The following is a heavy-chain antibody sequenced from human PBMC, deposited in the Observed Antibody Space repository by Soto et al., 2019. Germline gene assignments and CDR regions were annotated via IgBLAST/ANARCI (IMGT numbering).Heavy chain of an antibody. CDR2: ISGSGGST. D-gene: IGHD3-9*01. J-gene: IGHJ4*02. CDR1: GVTFSSYA. CDR3: AKDPPISILTGYSATTVDY. V-gene: IGHV3-23*01. Sequence: EVHLLESGGGLVQPGGSLRLSCAASGVTFSSYAMSWVRQAPGKGLEWVSAISGSGGSTYYADSVKGLFTISRDNSKNTLYLQMNSLRAEDTAVYYCAKDPPISILTGYSATTVDYWGQGTLVTVSS.